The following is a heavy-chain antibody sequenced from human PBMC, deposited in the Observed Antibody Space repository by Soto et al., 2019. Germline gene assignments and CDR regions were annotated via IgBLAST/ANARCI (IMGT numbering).Heavy chain of an antibody. CDR1: GFTFGTYP. V-gene: IGHV3-30-3*01. CDR3: AREDVSSGRAGTFHH. J-gene: IGHJ1*01. CDR2: IGHEGTST. Sequence: QVPLVESGGGVVQPGRSLRLSCATSGFTFGTYPMHWVRRTPDKRLEWVAVIGHEGTSTSYPESVKGRFTISTDNLXXTLYLQMNSLRAEDTAIYYCAREDVSSGRAGTFHHWGQGTLVTVSS. D-gene: IGHD3-22*01.